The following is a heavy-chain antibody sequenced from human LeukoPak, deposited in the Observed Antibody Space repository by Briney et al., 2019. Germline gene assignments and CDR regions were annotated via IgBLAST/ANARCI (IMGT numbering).Heavy chain of an antibody. V-gene: IGHV4-34*01. D-gene: IGHD2-8*01. CDR3: ARSRPGYCTNGVCYTGFDY. Sequence: PSETLSLTCAVYGGSFSGYYWSWIRQPPGKGLEWIGEINHSGSTNYNPSLKSRVTISVDTSKYQFSLKLSSVTAADTAVYYCARSRPGYCTNGVCYTGFDYWGQGTLVTVSS. J-gene: IGHJ4*02. CDR1: GGSFSGYY. CDR2: INHSGST.